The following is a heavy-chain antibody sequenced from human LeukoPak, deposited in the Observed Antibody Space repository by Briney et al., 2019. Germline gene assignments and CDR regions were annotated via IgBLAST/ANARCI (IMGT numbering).Heavy chain of an antibody. Sequence: TGGSLRLSCAASGFTFSSYEMNWVRQAPGKGLEWVSYISSSGSTIYYADSVKGRFTISRDNAKNTLYLQMNSLRAEDTAVYYCARGGETISPDYWGQGTLVTVSS. CDR2: ISSSGSTI. CDR1: GFTFSSYE. CDR3: ARGGETISPDY. V-gene: IGHV3-48*03. D-gene: IGHD3-10*01. J-gene: IGHJ4*02.